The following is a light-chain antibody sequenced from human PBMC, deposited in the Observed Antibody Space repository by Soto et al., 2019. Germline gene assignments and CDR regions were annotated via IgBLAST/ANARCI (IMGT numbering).Light chain of an antibody. V-gene: IGLV2-14*01. CDR2: EVN. CDR1: SSDIGHYNY. CDR3: SSYIRNSTYV. Sequence: QSVLTQPASVSGSPGQSITISCTGTSSDIGHYNYVSWYQQYPGKAPKLMIYEVNNRPSGVSNRFSGSKSGNTASLTISGLQPEDEVDYYCSSYIRNSTYVFGTGTKLTVL. J-gene: IGLJ1*01.